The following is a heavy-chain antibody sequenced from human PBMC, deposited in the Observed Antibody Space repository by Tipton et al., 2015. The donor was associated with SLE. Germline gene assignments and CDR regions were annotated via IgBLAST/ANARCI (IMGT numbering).Heavy chain of an antibody. V-gene: IGHV4-61*02. CDR2: IYTSGST. CDR3: ARGRTIFGVPSTDY. J-gene: IGHJ4*02. Sequence: TLSLTCTVSGGSISSGSYYWSWIRQPAGKGLEWIGRIYTSGSTNYNPSLKSRVTLSVDTSKNQFSLKLSSVTAADTAVYYCARGRTIFGVPSTDYWGQGTLVTVSS. D-gene: IGHD3-3*01. CDR1: GGSISSGSYY.